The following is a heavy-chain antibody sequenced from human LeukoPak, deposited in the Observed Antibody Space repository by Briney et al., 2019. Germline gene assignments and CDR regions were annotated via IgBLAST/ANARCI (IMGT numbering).Heavy chain of an antibody. V-gene: IGHV3-23*01. CDR1: GFTFSSYA. J-gene: IGHJ5*02. CDR3: ATTGLSARVYFDFWSRPFDP. Sequence: GGTLRLSCAASGFTFSSYAMGWVRQGPGEGGEWVSAIRGNGVGRYYADSVKRQFTISRDNSKNTLYLQMNSLRAEDTAVYYCATTGLSARVYFDFWSRPFDPWGQGTLVTVSS. CDR2: IRGNGVGR. D-gene: IGHD3-3*01.